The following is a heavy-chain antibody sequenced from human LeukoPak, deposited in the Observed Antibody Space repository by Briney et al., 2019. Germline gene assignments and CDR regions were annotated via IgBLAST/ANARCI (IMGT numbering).Heavy chain of an antibody. D-gene: IGHD1-14*01. CDR2: INPSGGST. V-gene: IGHV1-46*01. J-gene: IGHJ3*02. CDR1: GYTFTSYY. CDR3: ARDGPGQGAFDI. Sequence: GASVKVSCKASGYTFTSYYMHWVRQAPGQGLEWMGIINPSGGSTSYAQKFQGRVTMTRDTATSTVYMELSSLRSEATAVYYCARDGPGQGAFDIWGQGTMVTVSS.